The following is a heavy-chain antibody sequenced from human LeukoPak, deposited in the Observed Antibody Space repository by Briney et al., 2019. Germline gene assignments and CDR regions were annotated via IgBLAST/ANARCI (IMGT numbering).Heavy chain of an antibody. V-gene: IGHV3-21*01. D-gene: IGHD6-13*01. CDR1: GFTFSSYS. J-gene: IGHJ4*02. CDR2: ISSSSSYI. Sequence: GGSLRLFCAASGFTFSSYSMNWVRQAPGKGLEWVSSISSSSSYIYYADSVKGRFTISRDNAKNSLYLQMNSLRAEDTAVYYCARDPTRIAAAGTGFDYWGQGTLVTVSS. CDR3: ARDPTRIAAAGTGFDY.